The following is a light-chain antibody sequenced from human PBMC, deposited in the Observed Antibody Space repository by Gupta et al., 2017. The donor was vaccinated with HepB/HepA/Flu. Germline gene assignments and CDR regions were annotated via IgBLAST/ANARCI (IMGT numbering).Light chain of an antibody. CDR2: WAS. J-gene: IGKJ1*01. V-gene: IGKV4-1*01. Sequence: DIVMIQSPDSLAVSLGERSPHICKSNPTISLYSGYTNYLSWYQQKEGQSPRLLIFWASTREYGGPDRFSSSGAGTDFALTISSLQSEDICTYYCQQYYRSPPTFGQGT. CDR3: QQYYRSPPT. CDR1: PTISLYSGYTNY.